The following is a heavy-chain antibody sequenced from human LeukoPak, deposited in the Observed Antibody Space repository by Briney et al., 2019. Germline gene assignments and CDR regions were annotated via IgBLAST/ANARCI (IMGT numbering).Heavy chain of an antibody. V-gene: IGHV4-59*02. CDR3: ARDGSYSSSWYFDY. CDR1: GASVRSDH. CDR2: MHGSGSP. D-gene: IGHD6-13*01. Sequence: PSETLTLTCTVSGASVRSDHWNWIRQPPGKGLEWIAYMHGSGSPNYNPSLASRLTLSVDATENLLSLKLTSVTAADTAVYYCARDGSYSSSWYFDYWGQGTLVTVSS. J-gene: IGHJ4*02.